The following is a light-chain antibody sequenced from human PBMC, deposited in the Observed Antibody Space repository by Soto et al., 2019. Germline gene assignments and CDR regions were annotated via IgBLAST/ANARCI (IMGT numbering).Light chain of an antibody. CDR1: QSVLYSSKNKNY. Sequence: DIVMTQSPDSLAVSLGERATINCKSSQSVLYSSKNKNYLAWYQQKPGQPPKLLIYWASTRESGVPDRFSGSGSGTDFTLTISSLQAEDVAVYYCQQYYSIPYTFGQGTKLDIK. CDR3: QQYYSIPYT. CDR2: WAS. V-gene: IGKV4-1*01. J-gene: IGKJ2*01.